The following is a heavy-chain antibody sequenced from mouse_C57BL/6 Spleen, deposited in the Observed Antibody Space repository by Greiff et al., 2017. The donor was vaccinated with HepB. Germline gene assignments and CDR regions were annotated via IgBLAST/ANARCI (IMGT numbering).Heavy chain of an antibody. CDR2: ISYDGSN. Sequence: EVQVVESGPGLVKPSQSLSLTCSVTGYSITSGYYWNWIRQFPGNKLEWMGYISYDGSNNYNPSLKNRIAITRDTSKNQFFLKLNSVTTEDTATYYSSRDRGDYAWFAYWGQGTLVTVSA. D-gene: IGHD2-4*01. J-gene: IGHJ3*01. CDR3: SRDRGDYAWFAY. CDR1: GYSITSGYY. V-gene: IGHV3-6*01.